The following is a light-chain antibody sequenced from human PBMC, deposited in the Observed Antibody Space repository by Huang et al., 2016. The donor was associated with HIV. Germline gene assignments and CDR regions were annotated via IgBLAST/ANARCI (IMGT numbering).Light chain of an antibody. Sequence: DIVMTQSPDSLAVSLGERATINCRSTQSLLDSSLNKDKLAWYQQKPGQPPRLRIYWASTRESAVPDRISGSGSGTDFTLTISSLQAEDVAVYYCQQYYRTPLTFGGGTKVEIK. CDR3: QQYYRTPLT. J-gene: IGKJ4*01. V-gene: IGKV4-1*01. CDR1: QSLLDSSLNKDK. CDR2: WAS.